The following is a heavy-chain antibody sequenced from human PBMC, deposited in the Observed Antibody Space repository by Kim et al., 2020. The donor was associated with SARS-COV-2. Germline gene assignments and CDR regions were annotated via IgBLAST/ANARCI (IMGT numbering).Heavy chain of an antibody. CDR1: GGSISSYY. V-gene: IGHV4-59*01. Sequence: SETLSLTCTVSGGSISSYYWSWIRQPPGRGLEWIGYIYYSGTTKYNPSLKSRVSISVDTSKNQFSLWLSAVTAADTAVYYCARAQTYSSSWSVWGQGTLVTVSS. CDR3: ARAQTYSSSWSV. D-gene: IGHD6-13*01. J-gene: IGHJ4*02. CDR2: IYYSGTT.